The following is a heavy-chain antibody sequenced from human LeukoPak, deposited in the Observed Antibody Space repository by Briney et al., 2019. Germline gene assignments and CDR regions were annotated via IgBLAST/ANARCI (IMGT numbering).Heavy chain of an antibody. CDR2: IQSGGST. J-gene: IGHJ4*02. V-gene: IGHV3-66*01. CDR1: GFTVNNNH. CDR3: ARDRGDSSGWPIIDY. Sequence: PGGSLRLSCAASGFTVNNNHMRWVRQAPGKGLEWVSLIQSGGSTHYADSVKGRFTISRDNSKNTLYLQMNSLRAEDTAVYYCARDRGDSSGWPIIDYWGQGTLVTVSS. D-gene: IGHD6-19*01.